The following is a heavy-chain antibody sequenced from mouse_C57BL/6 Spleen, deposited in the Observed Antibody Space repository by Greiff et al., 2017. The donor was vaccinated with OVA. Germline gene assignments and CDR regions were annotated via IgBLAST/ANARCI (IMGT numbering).Heavy chain of an antibody. CDR2: IDPSDSYT. V-gene: IGHV1-50*01. J-gene: IGHJ2*01. D-gene: IGHD2-12*01. Sequence: VQLQQSGAELVKPGASVKLSCKASGYTFTSYWMRWVKQRPGQGLEWIGEIDPSDSYTNYNQKFKGKATLTVDTSSSTAYMQLSSLTSEDSAVYYCAYYSHYFDYWGQGTTLTVSS. CDR3: AYYSHYFDY. CDR1: GYTFTSYW.